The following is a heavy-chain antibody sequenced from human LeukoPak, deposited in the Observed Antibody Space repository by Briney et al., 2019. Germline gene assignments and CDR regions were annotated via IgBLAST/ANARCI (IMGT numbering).Heavy chain of an antibody. Sequence: PSETLSLTCTVSGGSISSGGYYWSWIRQPPGKGLEWIGYIYHSGSTYYNPSLKSRVTISVDRSKNQFSLELSSVTAADTAVYYCARGSGEGATTNDYWGQGTLVTVSS. D-gene: IGHD1-26*01. CDR2: IYHSGST. CDR1: GGSISSGGYY. V-gene: IGHV4-30-2*01. CDR3: ARGSGEGATTNDY. J-gene: IGHJ4*02.